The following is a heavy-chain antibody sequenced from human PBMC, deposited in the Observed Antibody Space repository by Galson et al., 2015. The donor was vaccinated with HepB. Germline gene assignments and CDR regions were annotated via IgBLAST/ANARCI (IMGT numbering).Heavy chain of an antibody. CDR2: ISYDGSNK. D-gene: IGHD3-22*01. V-gene: IGHV3-30-3*01. CDR3: ARTLSPLANYDSSGWGPTLPDY. Sequence: SLRLSCAASGFTFSSYAMHWVRQAPGKGLERVAVISYDGSNKYYADSVKGRFTISRDNSKNTLYLQMNSLRAEDTAVYYCARTLSPLANYDSSGWGPTLPDYWGQGTLVTVSS. J-gene: IGHJ4*02. CDR1: GFTFSSYA.